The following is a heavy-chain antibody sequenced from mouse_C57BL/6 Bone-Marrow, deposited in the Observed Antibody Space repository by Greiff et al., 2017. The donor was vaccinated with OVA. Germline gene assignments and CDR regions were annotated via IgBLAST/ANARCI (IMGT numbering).Heavy chain of an antibody. CDR1: GYSITSGYD. V-gene: IGHV3-1*01. Sequence: EVKLQESGPGLVKPSQSLSLTCTVTGYSITSGYDWHWIRHFPGNKLEWMVYISYSGSTNYNPSLKSRISITHDTSKNHFFLQLNSVTTEDKATSNCARWGYYGSSYPVAYWGQGTLVTVSA. D-gene: IGHD1-1*01. CDR2: ISYSGST. J-gene: IGHJ3*01. CDR3: ARWGYYGSSYPVAY.